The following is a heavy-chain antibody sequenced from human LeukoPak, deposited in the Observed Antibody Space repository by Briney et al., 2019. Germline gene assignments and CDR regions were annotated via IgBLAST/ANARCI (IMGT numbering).Heavy chain of an antibody. V-gene: IGHV3-33*03. CDR1: GFTFSSYG. Sequence: GGSLRLSCAASGFTFSSYGMHWVRQAPGKGLEWVAVIWYDGSNKYYADSVKGRFTISRDNAKNSLYLQMNSLRAEDTAVYYCARSIVVVRRNYYGMDVWGQGTTVTVSS. J-gene: IGHJ6*02. CDR3: ARSIVVVRRNYYGMDV. D-gene: IGHD2-2*01. CDR2: IWYDGSNK.